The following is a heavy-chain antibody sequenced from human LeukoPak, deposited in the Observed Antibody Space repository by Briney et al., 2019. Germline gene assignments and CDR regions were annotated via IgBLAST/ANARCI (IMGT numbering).Heavy chain of an antibody. CDR2: IKQDGSEK. D-gene: IGHD6-6*01. Sequence: GESLKISCAASGFTFSGYWMSWVRQAPGKGLEWVASIKQDGSEKYYVDSVKGRFTISRDNAKNSLYLQMNSLRAEDTAVYYCARGLAEYNRYFDYWGQGTLVTVSS. J-gene: IGHJ4*02. V-gene: IGHV3-7*01. CDR3: ARGLAEYNRYFDY. CDR1: GFTFSGYW.